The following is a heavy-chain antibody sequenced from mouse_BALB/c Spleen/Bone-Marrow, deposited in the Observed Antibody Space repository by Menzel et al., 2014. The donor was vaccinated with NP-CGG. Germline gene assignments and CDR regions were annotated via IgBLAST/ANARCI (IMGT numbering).Heavy chain of an antibody. Sequence: EVMLVESGGGLVKPGGSLKLSCAASGFTFSDYYMYWVRQTPEKRLEWVATISDGGSYTYYPDSVKGRFTISRDNAKNNLCLQISSLKSEVTAMYYCARFYYYGSSYFDVWGAGTTVTVSS. D-gene: IGHD1-1*01. J-gene: IGHJ1*01. CDR1: GFTFSDYY. V-gene: IGHV5-4*02. CDR2: ISDGGSYT. CDR3: ARFYYYGSSYFDV.